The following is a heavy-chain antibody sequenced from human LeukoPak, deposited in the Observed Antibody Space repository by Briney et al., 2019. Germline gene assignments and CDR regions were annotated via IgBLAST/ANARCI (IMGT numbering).Heavy chain of an antibody. V-gene: IGHV4-34*01. CDR2: INHSGST. J-gene: IGHJ4*02. CDR3: ARHRLRITMVRGGGHFDY. D-gene: IGHD3-10*01. Sequence: PSETLSLTCAVYGGSFSGYYWSWIRQPPGKGLEWIGEINHSGSTNYNPSLKSRVTISVDTSKNQFSLKLSSVTAADTAVYYCARHRLRITMVRGGGHFDYWGQGTLVTVSS. CDR1: GGSFSGYY.